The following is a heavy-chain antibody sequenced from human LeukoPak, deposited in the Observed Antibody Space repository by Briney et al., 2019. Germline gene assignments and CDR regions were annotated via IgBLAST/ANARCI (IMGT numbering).Heavy chain of an antibody. CDR1: GFTFSSYA. J-gene: IGHJ4*02. Sequence: GGSLRLSCTASGFTFSSYAMSWVRQAPGKGLEWVSALSGSGGNTYYADSVKGRFTISRDNSKNTLYLQMNSLRAEDTAVYYCARDMDYYDRSGYNPGLFDYWGQGTRVTVSS. V-gene: IGHV3-23*01. D-gene: IGHD3-22*01. CDR2: LSGSGGNT. CDR3: ARDMDYYDRSGYNPGLFDY.